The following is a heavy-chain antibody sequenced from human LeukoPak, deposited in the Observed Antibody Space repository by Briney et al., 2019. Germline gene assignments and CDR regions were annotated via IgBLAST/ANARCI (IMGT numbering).Heavy chain of an antibody. CDR3: ARDHYDFWSGYPTWFDP. CDR1: GYSIRSGYY. D-gene: IGHD3-3*01. Sequence: SSETLSLTCAVSGYSIRSGYYWGWIRQPPGKGLEWIGIIYHSGSTYYNPSLKSRVTISVDTSKNQFSLTLSSVTAADPAVYYCARDHYDFWSGYPTWFDPWGQGTLVTVSS. V-gene: IGHV4-38-2*02. CDR2: IYHSGST. J-gene: IGHJ5*02.